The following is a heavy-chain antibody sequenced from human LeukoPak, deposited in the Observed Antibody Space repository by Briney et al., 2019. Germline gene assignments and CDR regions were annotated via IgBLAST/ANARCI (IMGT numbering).Heavy chain of an antibody. Sequence: GGSLRLSCAASGFTFSSCAMSWVRQAPGKGLEWVSAISGSGGSTYYADSVKGRFTISRDNSKNTLYLQMNSLRAEDTAVYYCAKDTYYYDSSGTFDYWGQGTLVTVSS. V-gene: IGHV3-23*01. J-gene: IGHJ4*02. CDR3: AKDTYYYDSSGTFDY. D-gene: IGHD3-22*01. CDR1: GFTFSSCA. CDR2: ISGSGGST.